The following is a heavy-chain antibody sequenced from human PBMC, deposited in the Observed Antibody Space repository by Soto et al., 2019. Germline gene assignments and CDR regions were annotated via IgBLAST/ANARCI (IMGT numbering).Heavy chain of an antibody. CDR1: GGSISGYY. CDR3: AKYRRTDAEGYRLDF. CDR2: VYYSGST. Sequence: SETLSLTCTLSGGSISGYYWSWIRQPPGKGLEWIGYVYYSGSTKYNPSLESRVTISVDMSNNQFSLMLTSVTAADTAVYYCAKYRRTDAEGYRLDFWGQGTLVTVSS. J-gene: IGHJ4*02. V-gene: IGHV4-59*01. D-gene: IGHD5-12*01.